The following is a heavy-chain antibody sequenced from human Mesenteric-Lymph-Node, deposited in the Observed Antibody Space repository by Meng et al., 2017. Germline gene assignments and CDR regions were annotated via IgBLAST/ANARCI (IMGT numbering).Heavy chain of an antibody. CDR1: GGTFSSYA. CDR2: IIPIFGTA. Sequence: SVKVSCKASGGTFSSYAISWVRQAPGQGLEWMGGIIPIFGTANYAQKFQGRVTITTDESTSTAYMELSSLRSEDTAVYYCKRDFMCSGGSCLDVFDIWGQGTMVTVSS. V-gene: IGHV1-69*05. J-gene: IGHJ3*02. D-gene: IGHD2-15*01. CDR3: KRDFMCSGGSCLDVFDI.